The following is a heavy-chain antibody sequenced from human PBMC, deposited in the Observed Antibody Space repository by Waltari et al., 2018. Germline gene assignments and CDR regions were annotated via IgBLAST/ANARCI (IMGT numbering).Heavy chain of an antibody. D-gene: IGHD3-3*01. J-gene: IGHJ6*02. CDR3: ARGPLLEWLFSHYYGMDV. CDR2: IYHSGST. Sequence: QVQLQESGPGLVKPSQTLSLTCTVSGGSISSGGYYWSWIRQHPGKGLGWIGYIYHSGSTDYNPSLKSRVTISVDRSKNQFSLKLSSVTAADTAVYYCARGPLLEWLFSHYYGMDVWGQGTTVTVSS. CDR1: GGSISSGGYY. V-gene: IGHV4-31*03.